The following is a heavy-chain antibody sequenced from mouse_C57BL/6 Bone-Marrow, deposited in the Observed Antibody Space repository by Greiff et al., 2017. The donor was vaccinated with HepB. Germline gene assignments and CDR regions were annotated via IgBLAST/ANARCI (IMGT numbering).Heavy chain of an antibody. CDR2: IYPRSGNT. CDR1: GYTFTSYG. Sequence: QVQLQQSGAELARPGASVKLSCKASGYTFTSYGISWVKQRTGQGLEWIGEIYPRSGNTYYNEKFKGKATLTADKSSSTAYMEIRSLTSEDSAVYFCARWGYGSSYWYFDVWGTGTTVTVSS. D-gene: IGHD1-1*01. CDR3: ARWGYGSSYWYFDV. V-gene: IGHV1-81*01. J-gene: IGHJ1*03.